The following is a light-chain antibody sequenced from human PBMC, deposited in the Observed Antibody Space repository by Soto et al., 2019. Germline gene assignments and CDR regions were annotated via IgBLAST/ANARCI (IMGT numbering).Light chain of an antibody. Sequence: AIQLTQSPSSLSAPVGDRVTFTCRASQGISSLLAWYHQKPGKSPNVLVYNAPFLASGVPSRFSGSGSGADFTLTISSLQPDDCGTYYCQQFFDYPLTFGGGTKVEIK. V-gene: IGKV1D-13*01. CDR2: NAP. CDR3: QQFFDYPLT. J-gene: IGKJ4*01. CDR1: QGISSL.